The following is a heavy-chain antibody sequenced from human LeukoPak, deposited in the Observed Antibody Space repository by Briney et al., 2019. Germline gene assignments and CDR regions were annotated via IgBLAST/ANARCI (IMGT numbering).Heavy chain of an antibody. V-gene: IGHV3-30*03. J-gene: IGHJ4*02. D-gene: IGHD2-21*01. CDR1: GFTFSSYG. CDR2: ISYDGSNK. Sequence: PGGSLRLSCAASGFTFSSYGMHWVRQAPGKGLEWVAVISYDGSNKYYADSVKGRFTISRDNSKNTLYLQMNSLRAEDTAVYYCARDFEAYCGGGLDYWGQGTLVTVSS. CDR3: ARDFEAYCGGGLDY.